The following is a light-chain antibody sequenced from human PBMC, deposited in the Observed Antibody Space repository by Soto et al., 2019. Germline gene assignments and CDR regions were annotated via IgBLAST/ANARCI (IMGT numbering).Light chain of an antibody. CDR2: EGS. V-gene: IGLV2-23*01. J-gene: IGLJ1*01. CDR3: CSYAGSSTSPYV. CDR1: SSDVGSYNL. Sequence: QSVLTQPASVSGSPGLSITISCTGTSSDVGSYNLVSWYQQHPGKAPKLMIYEGSKRPSGVSNRFSGSKSGNTASLTISGLQAEDEADYYCCSYAGSSTSPYVFGTGTKVTVL.